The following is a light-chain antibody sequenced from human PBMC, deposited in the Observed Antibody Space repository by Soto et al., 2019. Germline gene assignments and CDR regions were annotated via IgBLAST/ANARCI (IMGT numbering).Light chain of an antibody. Sequence: DIVMTKSPLSLAVTPGEPASISCRSIQSLLHSNGYNYLHWYLQKPGQSPQLLIYLGSNRASGVPDRFSGSGSGTDFTLEISRVEAEDVGVYYCMQPLQSWTFGQGTKVDIK. V-gene: IGKV2-28*01. CDR2: LGS. CDR3: MQPLQSWT. J-gene: IGKJ1*01. CDR1: QSLLHSNGYNY.